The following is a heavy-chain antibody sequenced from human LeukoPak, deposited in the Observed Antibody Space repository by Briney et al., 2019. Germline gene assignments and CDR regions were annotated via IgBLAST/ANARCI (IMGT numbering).Heavy chain of an antibody. D-gene: IGHD3-9*01. Sequence: ASVKVSCKASGYAFTSYYMHWVRQAPGQGLEWMGIINPSGGSTSYAQKFQGRVTMTRDTSTGTVYMELSSLRSEDTAVYYCARVRPHHYDILTGYLDYWGQGTLVTVSS. J-gene: IGHJ4*02. V-gene: IGHV1-46*03. CDR2: INPSGGST. CDR3: ARVRPHHYDILTGYLDY. CDR1: GYAFTSYY.